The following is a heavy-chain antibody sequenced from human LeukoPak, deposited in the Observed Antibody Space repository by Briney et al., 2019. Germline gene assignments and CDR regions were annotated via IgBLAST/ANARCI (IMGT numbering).Heavy chain of an antibody. CDR3: ARLTCSSTSCYPGSIYYYYMDV. D-gene: IGHD2-2*01. CDR1: GYSFTSYW. V-gene: IGHV5-51*01. J-gene: IGHJ6*03. CDR2: IYPGDSNT. Sequence: GESLKISCQGSGYSFTSYWIGWVRPMPGKGLEWMGIIYPGDSNTRYSPSFQGQVTISADKSISTAYLQWSSLKASDTAMYYCARLTCSSTSCYPGSIYYYYMDVWGKGTTVTVSS.